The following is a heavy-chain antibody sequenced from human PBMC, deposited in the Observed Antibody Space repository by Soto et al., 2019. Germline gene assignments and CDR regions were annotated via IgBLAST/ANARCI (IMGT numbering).Heavy chain of an antibody. J-gene: IGHJ1*01. CDR2: IYHSGST. V-gene: IGHV4-30-2*01. CDR3: ARGGTTVTTFSF. D-gene: IGHD4-17*01. CDR1: GGSISSGGYS. Sequence: QLQLQESGSGLVKPSQTLSLTCAVSGGSISSGGYSWSWIRQPPGKGLEWIGYIYHSGSTNYNPSLKSRVTISVDRCKNQFSLKLSYVTAADTSWYFCARGGTTVTTFSFWGQGSLVIVSS.